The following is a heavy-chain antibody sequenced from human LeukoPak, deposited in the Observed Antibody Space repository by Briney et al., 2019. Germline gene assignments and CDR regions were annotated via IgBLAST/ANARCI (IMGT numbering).Heavy chain of an antibody. CDR2: IYYSGST. CDR1: GGSISSYY. Sequence: SETLSLTCTVSGGSISSYYWSWIRQPPGKGLEWIGYIYYSGSTNYNPPLKSRVTISVDTSKNQFSLKLSSVTAADTAVYYCASTTLYYGSGTYYYYYYMDVWGKGTTVTVSS. CDR3: ASTTLYYGSGTYYYYYYMDV. V-gene: IGHV4-59*08. D-gene: IGHD3-10*01. J-gene: IGHJ6*03.